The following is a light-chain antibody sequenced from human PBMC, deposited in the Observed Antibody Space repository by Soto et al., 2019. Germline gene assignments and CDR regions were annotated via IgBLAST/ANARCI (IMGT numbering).Light chain of an antibody. V-gene: IGLV1-51*02. CDR2: ENN. CDR1: SSNIGKNY. Sequence: QSVLTQPPSVSAAPGQKVTISCSGSSSNIGKNYVSWYQQLPGTPPKLLIHENNKRPSGIPDRFSGSKSGTSATLGITGLQTGDEADYYCGTWYSSLGAVLFGGGTKLTVL. CDR3: GTWYSSLGAVL. J-gene: IGLJ2*01.